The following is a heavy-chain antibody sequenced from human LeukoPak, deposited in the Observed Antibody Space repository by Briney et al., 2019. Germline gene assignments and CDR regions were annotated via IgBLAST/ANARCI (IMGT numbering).Heavy chain of an antibody. J-gene: IGHJ4*02. CDR2: IIPIFGTA. D-gene: IGHD3-22*01. Sequence: SVKVSFKASGGTSSSYAISWVRQAPGQGLEWMGGIIPIFGTANYAQKFQGRVTITADESTSTAYMELSSLRSEDTAVYYCARDRSGYYSGAYYFDYWGQGTLVTVSS. CDR3: ARDRSGYYSGAYYFDY. CDR1: GGTSSSYA. V-gene: IGHV1-69*13.